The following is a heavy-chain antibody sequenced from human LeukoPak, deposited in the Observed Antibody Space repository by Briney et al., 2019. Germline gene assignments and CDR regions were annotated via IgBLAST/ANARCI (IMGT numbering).Heavy chain of an antibody. D-gene: IGHD1-7*01. J-gene: IGHJ4*02. CDR3: ARVMGNYASDY. CDR2: ISSSGDTM. V-gene: IGHV3-11*04. CDR1: GFSFSDYY. Sequence: NPGGSLRLSCAASGFSFSDYYMSWIRQAPGKGLEWVSYISSSGDTMSYADSVKGRFTISRDNVKNSLYLQMSSLRAEDAAIYYCARVMGNYASDYWGQGALVTVSS.